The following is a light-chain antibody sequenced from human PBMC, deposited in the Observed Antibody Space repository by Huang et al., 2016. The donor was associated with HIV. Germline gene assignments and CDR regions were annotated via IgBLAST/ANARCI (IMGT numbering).Light chain of an antibody. V-gene: IGKV3-15*01. CDR2: DTS. Sequence: EIVMQQSPATLSVSPGEKVTLACRASQSVSSNLAWYQQKPGQPPRLLIYDTSTRGTGIPARFIGSWSGTEFTRTISSLQSEDFAVYYCQQYNNLYPYTFGQGTKLEIK. J-gene: IGKJ2*01. CDR3: QQYNNLYPYT. CDR1: QSVSSN.